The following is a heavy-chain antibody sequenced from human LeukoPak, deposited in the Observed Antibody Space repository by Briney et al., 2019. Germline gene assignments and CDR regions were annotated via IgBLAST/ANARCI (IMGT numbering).Heavy chain of an antibody. CDR3: AREGFDP. J-gene: IGHJ5*02. CDR2: IKQDGSEK. V-gene: IGHV3-7*01. Sequence: PGGSLRLSCAASGFTLSSYWMSWVRQAPGKGLEWVANIKQDGSEKYYVDSVKGRFTISRDNAKNSLYLQMNSLRAEDTAVYYCAREGFDPWGQGTLVTVSS. CDR1: GFTLSSYW.